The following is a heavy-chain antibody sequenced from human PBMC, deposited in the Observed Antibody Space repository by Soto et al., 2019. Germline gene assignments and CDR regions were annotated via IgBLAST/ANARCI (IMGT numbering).Heavy chain of an antibody. CDR3: AKDISTPTGETRQRGYYYGMDV. CDR2: ISWNIGSI. Sequence: CLRLSCAASGFTFDDYAMHWVRQAPGKGLEWVSGISWNIGSIGYADSVEGRFTISRDNAKNSLYLQMNSLRAEDTALYYCAKDISTPTGETRQRGYYYGMDVWGQGTTVTVSS. J-gene: IGHJ6*02. D-gene: IGHD1-1*01. V-gene: IGHV3-9*01. CDR1: GFTFDDYA.